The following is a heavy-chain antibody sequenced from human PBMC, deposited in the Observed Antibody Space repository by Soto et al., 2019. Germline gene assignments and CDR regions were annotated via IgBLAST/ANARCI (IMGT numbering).Heavy chain of an antibody. CDR1: GGTFSSYA. V-gene: IGHV1-69*13. CDR3: AVTIFGVVKIGGGMDV. CDR2: IIPIFGTA. J-gene: IGHJ6*02. Sequence: ASVKVSCKASGGTFSSYAISWVRQAPGQGLEWMGGIIPIFGTANYAQKFQGRVTITADESTSTAYMELSSLRSEDTAVYYCAVTIFGVVKIGGGMDVWVQGTTVTVSS. D-gene: IGHD3-3*01.